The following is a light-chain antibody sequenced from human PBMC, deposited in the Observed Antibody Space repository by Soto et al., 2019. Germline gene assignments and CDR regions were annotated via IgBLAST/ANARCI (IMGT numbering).Light chain of an antibody. Sequence: QSALTQPASVSGSPGQSITISCTGTGSDIGGYNYVSWYQQHPGKAPKLILYEVKYRPSGVSDGFSGSKSGITASLTISGLQAEDEADYYCSSYTSSTTLVIGGGTKLTVL. CDR1: GSDIGGYNY. J-gene: IGLJ3*02. CDR2: EVK. V-gene: IGLV2-14*03. CDR3: SSYTSSTTLV.